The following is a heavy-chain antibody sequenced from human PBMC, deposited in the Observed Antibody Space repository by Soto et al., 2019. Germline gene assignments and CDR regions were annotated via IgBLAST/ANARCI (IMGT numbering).Heavy chain of an antibody. V-gene: IGHV3-33*01. CDR2: IWYDGSNK. CDR3: ARDLRTAGRLLYYYYGMDV. CDR1: GFTFSSYG. D-gene: IGHD6-19*01. J-gene: IGHJ6*02. Sequence: GGSLRLSCAASGFTFSSYGMHWVRQAPGKGLEWVAVIWYDGSNKYYADSVKGRFTISRDNSKNTLYLQMNSLRAEDTAVYYCARDLRTAGRLLYYYYGMDVWGQGTTVTVSS.